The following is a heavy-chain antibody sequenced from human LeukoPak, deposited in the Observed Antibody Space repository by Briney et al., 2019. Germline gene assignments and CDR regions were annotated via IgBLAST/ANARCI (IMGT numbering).Heavy chain of an antibody. V-gene: IGHV3-23*01. D-gene: IGHD6-19*01. CDR3: AKAGRLQAVAGWIDY. CDR2: ITDSGGNT. Sequence: GGSLRLSCAASGFTFSSYAMSWGRQAPGKGLEWVLGITDSGGNTYYADSVKGRFTISRDNSNNMVYLQMNSLRAEDMAKYYCAKAGRLQAVAGWIDYWGQGTLVTVS. CDR1: GFTFSSYA. J-gene: IGHJ4*02.